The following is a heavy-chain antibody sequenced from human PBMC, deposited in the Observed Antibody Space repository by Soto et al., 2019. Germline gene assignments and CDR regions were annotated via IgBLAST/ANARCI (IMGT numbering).Heavy chain of an antibody. CDR1: GFTFSSYG. J-gene: IGHJ4*02. CDR2: ISYDGSNK. D-gene: IGHD2-15*01. V-gene: IGHV3-30*18. CDR3: GKDGRGGGSGGSCPDDY. Sequence: QVQLVESGGGVVQPGRSLRLSCAASGFTFSSYGMHWVRQAPGKGLEWVAVISYDGSNKYYADSVKGRFTISRDNSKKPLNLKMTGLGARERGGIYWGKDGRGGGSGGSCPDDYWGQGTLVTVSS.